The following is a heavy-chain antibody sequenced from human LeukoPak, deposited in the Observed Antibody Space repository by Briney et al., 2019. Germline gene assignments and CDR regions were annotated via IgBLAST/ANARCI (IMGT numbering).Heavy chain of an antibody. D-gene: IGHD1-26*01. CDR3: ARDGYSGSY. CDR2: IYYSGST. J-gene: IGHJ4*02. CDR1: GGSISSSSYY. V-gene: IGHV4-39*07. Sequence: EASETLSLTCTVSGGSISSSSYYWGWIRQPPGKGLEWIGSIYYSGSTYYNPSLKSRVTISVDTSKNQFSLKLSSVTAADTAVYYCARDGYSGSYWGQGTLVTVSS.